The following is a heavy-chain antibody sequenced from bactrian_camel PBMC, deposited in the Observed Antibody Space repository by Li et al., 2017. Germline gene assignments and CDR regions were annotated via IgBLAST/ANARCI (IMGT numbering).Heavy chain of an antibody. Sequence: QVQLVESGGGSVQAGGSLRLSCGTSVSTYSPNSMGWYRQAPGKEREAVACIYTGAYTTRGSTAYAASVKGRFTIYQDNAENTVHLQMSSLTPEDTAMYYCAAPMNGVRWYRPPLDPGVYKYWGQGTQVTVS. V-gene: IGHV3S54*01. CDR3: AAPMNGVRWYRPPLDPGVYKY. CDR2: IYTGAYTTRGST. CDR1: VSTYSPNS. D-gene: IGHD6*01. J-gene: IGHJ4*01.